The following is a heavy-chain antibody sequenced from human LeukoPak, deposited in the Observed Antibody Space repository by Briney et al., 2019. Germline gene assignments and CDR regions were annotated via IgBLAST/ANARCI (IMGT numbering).Heavy chain of an antibody. J-gene: IGHJ6*02. Sequence: ASVKVSCKASGYTFTSYGISWVRQAPGQGLEWMGWISAYNGNTNYAQKLQGRVTMTTDTSTSTAYMELRSLRSDDTAVYCCARDQEWELSDYYYGMDVWGQGTTVTVSS. CDR1: GYTFTSYG. CDR3: ARDQEWELSDYYYGMDV. CDR2: ISAYNGNT. D-gene: IGHD1-26*01. V-gene: IGHV1-18*01.